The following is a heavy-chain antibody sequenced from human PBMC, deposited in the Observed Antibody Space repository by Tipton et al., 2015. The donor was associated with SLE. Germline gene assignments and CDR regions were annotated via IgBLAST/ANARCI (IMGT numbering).Heavy chain of an antibody. Sequence: TLSLTCTVSGVSISSYYWSWIRQPPGKGLEWIGYIYTSGSTNYNPSLKSRVTISGDTSKNQFSLKLSSVTAADTAVYYCARQTDRGVIMIDYWGQGTLVTVSS. V-gene: IGHV4-4*08. CDR3: ARQTDRGVIMIDY. D-gene: IGHD3-10*01. J-gene: IGHJ4*02. CDR1: GVSISSYY. CDR2: IYTSGST.